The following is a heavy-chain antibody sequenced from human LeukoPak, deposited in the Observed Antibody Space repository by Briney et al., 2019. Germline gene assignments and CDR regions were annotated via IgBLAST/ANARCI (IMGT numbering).Heavy chain of an antibody. Sequence: ASVKVSCKASGGTFSSYAISWVRQAPGQGLEWMGGIIPIFGTANYAQKFQGRVTITTDESTSTAYMELSSLRSEDTAVYYCGRGQHYCSGGSCYWFDPWGQGTLVPVSS. J-gene: IGHJ5*02. CDR3: GRGQHYCSGGSCYWFDP. D-gene: IGHD2-15*01. CDR2: IIPIFGTA. V-gene: IGHV1-69*05. CDR1: GGTFSSYA.